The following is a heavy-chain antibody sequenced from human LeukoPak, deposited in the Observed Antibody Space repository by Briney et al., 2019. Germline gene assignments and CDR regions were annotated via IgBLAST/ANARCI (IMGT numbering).Heavy chain of an antibody. Sequence: GGPLRLSCAASGFTFSSYAMSWVRQAPGKGLEWVSAISGSGGSTYYADSVKGRFTISRDNSKKTLYLQMISPRADDTAGFYFATDFRATYYYATNAFEIWGQGTMVTVSS. J-gene: IGHJ3*02. CDR3: ATDFRATYYYATNAFEI. D-gene: IGHD3-10*01. V-gene: IGHV3-23*01. CDR1: GFTFSSYA. CDR2: ISGSGGST.